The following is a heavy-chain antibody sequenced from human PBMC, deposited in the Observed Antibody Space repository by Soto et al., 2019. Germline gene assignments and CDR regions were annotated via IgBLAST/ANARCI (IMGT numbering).Heavy chain of an antibody. CDR1: GYTFTSYD. D-gene: IGHD4-17*01. V-gene: IGHV1-8*01. CDR2: MNPNSGNT. J-gene: IGHJ6*03. Sequence: ASVKVSCKASGYTFTSYDINWVRQATGQGLEWMGWMNPNSGNTGYAQKFQGRVTMTRNTSISTAYMELSSLRSEDTAVYYCARGVERQFYGGLFAGYYYYMDVWGKGTTVTVSS. CDR3: ARGVERQFYGGLFAGYYYYMDV.